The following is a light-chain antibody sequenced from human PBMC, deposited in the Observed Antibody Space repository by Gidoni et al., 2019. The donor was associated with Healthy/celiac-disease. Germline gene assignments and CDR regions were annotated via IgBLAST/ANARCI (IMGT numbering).Light chain of an antibody. J-gene: IGLJ2*01. CDR2: EVR. V-gene: IGLV2-14*01. Sequence: QSALTQPASVSGSPGQSITISCTGTSSDVGGYNYGSWYQQHPGKAPKLMIYEVRNRPSGVSNRFSGSKSGNTASLTISGLQAEDEADYYCSSYTSSSTVVFGGGTKLTVL. CDR1: SSDVGGYNY. CDR3: SSYTSSSTVV.